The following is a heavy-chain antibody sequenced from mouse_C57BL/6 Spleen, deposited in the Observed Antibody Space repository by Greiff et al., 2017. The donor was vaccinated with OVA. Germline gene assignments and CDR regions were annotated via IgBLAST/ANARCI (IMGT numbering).Heavy chain of an antibody. CDR3: ERDSSGPFAY. J-gene: IGHJ3*01. CDR2: IYPGDGDT. CDR1: GYAFSSSW. Sequence: VKLQESGPELVKPGASVKISCKASGYAFSSSWMNWVKQRPGKGLEWIGRIYPGDGDTNYNGKFKGKATLTADKSSSTAYMKLSSLTSEDSAVYVCERDSSGPFAYWGQGTLVTVSA. D-gene: IGHD3-2*02. V-gene: IGHV1-82*01.